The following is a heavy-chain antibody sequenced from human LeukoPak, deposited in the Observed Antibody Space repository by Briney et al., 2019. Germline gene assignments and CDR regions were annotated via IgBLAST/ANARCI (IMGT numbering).Heavy chain of an antibody. D-gene: IGHD5-18*01. CDR2: IYYSGST. CDR3: ARGGGGYSYGYVAY. CDR1: GGSISSYY. V-gene: IGHV4-59*01. Sequence: SETLSLTCTVSGGSISSYYWSWIRQPPGKGLEWIGYIYYSGSTNYNPSLKSRVTISVDTSKNQFSLKLSSVTAADTAVYYCARGGGGYSYGYVAYWGQGTLVTVSS. J-gene: IGHJ4*02.